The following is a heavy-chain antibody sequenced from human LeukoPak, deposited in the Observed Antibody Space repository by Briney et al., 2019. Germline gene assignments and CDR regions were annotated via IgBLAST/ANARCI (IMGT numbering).Heavy chain of an antibody. CDR1: GFTFSTYA. J-gene: IGHJ4*02. V-gene: IGHV3-23*01. CDR3: ARGPKVPAPTYYFDY. Sequence: GGSLRLSCAASGFTFSTYAMTWVRQAPGRGLEWVSALSGSGASTFHADSVKGRFTISRDNSKNTLYLQMNSLRGEDTAVYYCARGPKVPAPTYYFDYWGQGILVTVSS. CDR2: LSGSGAST. D-gene: IGHD2-2*01.